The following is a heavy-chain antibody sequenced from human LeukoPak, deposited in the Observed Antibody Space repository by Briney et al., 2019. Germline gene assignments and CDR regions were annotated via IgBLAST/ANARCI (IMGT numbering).Heavy chain of an antibody. CDR1: GFTFSSYA. D-gene: IGHD6-13*01. J-gene: IGHJ4*02. CDR3: AKETPNLSSSWYFPNPFDY. CDR2: ISGSGGST. Sequence: HPGRSLRLSCAASGFTFSSYAMSWVRQAPGKGLEWVSAISGSGGSTYYADSVKGRFTISRDNSKNTLYLQMNSLRAEDTAVYYCAKETPNLSSSWYFPNPFDYWGQGTLVTVSS. V-gene: IGHV3-23*01.